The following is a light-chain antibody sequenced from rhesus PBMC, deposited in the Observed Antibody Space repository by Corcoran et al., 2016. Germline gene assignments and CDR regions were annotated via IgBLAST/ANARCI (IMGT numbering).Light chain of an antibody. Sequence: DIQMTQSPSSLSASVGDRVTITCRASENVNNYLNWYQQKPGKAPKLLIYKASTLRSGVPSRFSGSGSGTDYTLAISSLQPEDFATYYCLQYSSSPLTFGGGTKVELK. CDR2: KAS. V-gene: IGKV1-74*01. CDR3: LQYSSSPLT. J-gene: IGKJ4*01. CDR1: ENVNNY.